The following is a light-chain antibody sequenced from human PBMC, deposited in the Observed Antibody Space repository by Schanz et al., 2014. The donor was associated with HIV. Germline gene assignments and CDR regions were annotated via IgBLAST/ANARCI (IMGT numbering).Light chain of an antibody. CDR1: SXDVGDYNY. Sequence: QSALTQPASVSGSPGQSITISCTGTSXDVGDYNYVPPPPPPPFPSPPLLLSSFPPLPSWFSNRFSGSKSGNTASLTISGLQAEDEADYYCNSYTSKNTPIFGGGTKPTVL. V-gene: IGLV2-14*03. CDR2: SFP. CDR3: NSYTSKNTPI. J-gene: IGLJ2*01.